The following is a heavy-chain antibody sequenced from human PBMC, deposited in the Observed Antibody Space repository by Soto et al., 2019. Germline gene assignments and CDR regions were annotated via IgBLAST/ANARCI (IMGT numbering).Heavy chain of an antibody. CDR3: SRRGRARGETWFDP. CDR2: IYYSGST. Sequence: PSETLSLTCTVSGGSIISSSYYWGLIRQPPGKGLEWIGSIYYSGSTYYNPSLKSRVTISVDTSKNQFSLKLSSVTAADTAVYYCSRRGRARGETWFDPWGQGTLVTVSS. D-gene: IGHD3-10*01. V-gene: IGHV4-39*01. CDR1: GGSIISSSYY. J-gene: IGHJ5*02.